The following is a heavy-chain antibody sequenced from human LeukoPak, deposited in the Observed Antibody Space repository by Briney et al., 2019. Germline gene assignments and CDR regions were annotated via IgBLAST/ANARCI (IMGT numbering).Heavy chain of an antibody. V-gene: IGHV4-34*01. Sequence: SETLSLTCAVYRGSFSGYYWSWIRQPPGKGREWIGEINHSGSTNYNPSLKSRVTISVDTSKNQFSLKLSSVTAADTAVYYCARSVRAKPYSYGYYYYSYMDVCGKGTTVTISS. CDR1: RGSFSGYY. D-gene: IGHD5-18*01. J-gene: IGHJ6*03. CDR2: INHSGST. CDR3: ARSVRAKPYSYGYYYYSYMDV.